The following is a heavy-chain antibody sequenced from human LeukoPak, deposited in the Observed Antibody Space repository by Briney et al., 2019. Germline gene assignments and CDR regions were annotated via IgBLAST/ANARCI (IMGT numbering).Heavy chain of an antibody. CDR2: FDPEDGET. CDR3: ATTVVGATGTGY. CDR1: GYTLTEVS. Sequence: ASVKVSCKVSGYTLTEVSMHWARQAPGKGLEWMGGFDPEDGETIYAQKFQGRVTMTEDTSIHAAYIELSSLRSEDTAVYYCATTVVGATGTGYWGQGTLVTVSS. D-gene: IGHD1-26*01. J-gene: IGHJ4*02. V-gene: IGHV1-24*01.